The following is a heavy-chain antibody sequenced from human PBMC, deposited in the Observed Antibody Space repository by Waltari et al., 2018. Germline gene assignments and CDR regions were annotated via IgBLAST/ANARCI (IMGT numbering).Heavy chain of an antibody. CDR3: AREYSSFEPIFDY. Sequence: QVQLQQWGAGLLKPSETLSVTCEVFDDSFSKYYWVWIRQSPGKGLEWIGEINRSGSTNDNPSLKGRVTISLDMSKKQVSLRVTSVTAADTAVYYCAREYSSFEPIFDYWGRGTLVTVSS. CDR1: DDSFSKYY. J-gene: IGHJ4*02. CDR2: INRSGST. D-gene: IGHD5-12*01. V-gene: IGHV4-34*02.